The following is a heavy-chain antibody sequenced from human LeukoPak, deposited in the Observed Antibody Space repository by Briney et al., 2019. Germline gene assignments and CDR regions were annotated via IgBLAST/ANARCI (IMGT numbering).Heavy chain of an antibody. CDR2: IYHSGST. Sequence: PSETLSLTCAVSGYSISSGYYWGWIRQPPGKGLEWIGSIYHSGSTYYNPSLKSRVTISVDTSKNQFSLKLSSVTAADTAVYYCARDTRATGVDYWGQGTLVTVSS. CDR3: ARDTRATGVDY. CDR1: GYSISSGYY. J-gene: IGHJ4*02. V-gene: IGHV4-38-2*02. D-gene: IGHD2-15*01.